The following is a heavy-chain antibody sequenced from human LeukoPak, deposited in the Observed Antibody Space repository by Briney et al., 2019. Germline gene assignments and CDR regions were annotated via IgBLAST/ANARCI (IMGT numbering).Heavy chain of an antibody. CDR3: ARDGATVTSIFDY. CDR1: GFTVRSYF. D-gene: IGHD4-17*01. Sequence: GGSLRLSCAASGFTVRSYFMSWVRQAPGKGLEWVSYISSSGSTIYYADSVKGRFTISRDNAKNSLYLQMNSLRAEDTAVYYCARDGATVTSIFDYWGQGTLVTVSS. J-gene: IGHJ4*02. CDR2: ISSSGSTI. V-gene: IGHV3-48*04.